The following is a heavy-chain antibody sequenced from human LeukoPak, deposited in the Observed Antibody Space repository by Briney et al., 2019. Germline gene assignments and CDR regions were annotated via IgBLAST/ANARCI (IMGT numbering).Heavy chain of an antibody. D-gene: IGHD3-10*01. V-gene: IGHV3-30*04. J-gene: IGHJ4*02. CDR1: IFTFSSYA. CDR3: AEMVRGVNDDY. CDR2: ISYDRSNK. Sequence: GGSLILSCAASIFTFSSYAMHWVRQAPGKGLEGVAVISYDRSNKYYAYSVKGRFTISIDNLKKTMYLQMNSLRAEDTDVYYCAEMVRGVNDDYWGQGTLVTVSS.